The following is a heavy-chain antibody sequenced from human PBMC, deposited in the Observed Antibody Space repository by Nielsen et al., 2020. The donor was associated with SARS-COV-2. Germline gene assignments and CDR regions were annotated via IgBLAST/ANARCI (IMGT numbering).Heavy chain of an antibody. CDR1: GFTFSSYA. CDR3: ARAERGQWLGV. V-gene: IGHV1-46*01. D-gene: IGHD6-19*01. CDR2: INPSGGST. Sequence: GGSLRLSCAASGFTFSSYAMHWVRQAPGQGLEWMGIINPSGGSTSYAQKFQGRVTMTRDTSTSTVYMELSSLRSEDTAVYYCARAERGQWLGVWGQGTMVTVSS. J-gene: IGHJ3*01.